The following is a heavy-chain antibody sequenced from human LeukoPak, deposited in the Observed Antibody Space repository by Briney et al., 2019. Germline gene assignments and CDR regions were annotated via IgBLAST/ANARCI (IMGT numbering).Heavy chain of an antibody. V-gene: IGHV3-7*01. J-gene: IGHJ4*02. CDR1: GFTFRNYW. D-gene: IGHD2-2*01. Sequence: AGGSLRLSCAASGFTFRNYWMSWVRQAPGKGLEWVANINLDGSEKYYVDSVKGRFTISRDNAKNSLHLQMTSLRAEDTAVYYCARDARVVIDYWGQGTLVTVSS. CDR3: ARDARVVIDY. CDR2: INLDGSEK.